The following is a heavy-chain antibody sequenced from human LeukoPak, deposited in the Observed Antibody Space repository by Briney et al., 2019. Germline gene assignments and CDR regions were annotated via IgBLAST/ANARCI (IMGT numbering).Heavy chain of an antibody. CDR3: ARVGGLSAYYYYMDV. D-gene: IGHD3/OR15-3a*01. CDR1: NGSINEHY. CDR2: IYVSGNS. V-gene: IGHV4-4*07. Sequence: PSETLSLTCTVSNGSINEHYWSWVRRTAGRGREGIGRIYVSGNSNYNPSLKSRVTMSVEESKNQISLKLRSVTAADTAVYYCARVGGLSAYYYYMDVWGKGTTVTVS. J-gene: IGHJ6*03.